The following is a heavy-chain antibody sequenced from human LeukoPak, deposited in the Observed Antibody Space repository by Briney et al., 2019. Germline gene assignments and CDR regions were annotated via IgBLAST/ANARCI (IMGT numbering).Heavy chain of an antibody. J-gene: IGHJ4*02. CDR1: GFTFSSHA. V-gene: IGHV3-23*01. Sequence: AGSLRLSCAASGFTFSSHAMAWVPQAPGQGLEWVSAIGGSSGSTYYADSVKGRFTISRDNSKNTVYLQMNYLRADHTAVYYCARDPGVVAFHYLDFWGQGTLVTVSS. D-gene: IGHD3-3*01. CDR3: ARDPGVVAFHYLDF. CDR2: IGGSSGST.